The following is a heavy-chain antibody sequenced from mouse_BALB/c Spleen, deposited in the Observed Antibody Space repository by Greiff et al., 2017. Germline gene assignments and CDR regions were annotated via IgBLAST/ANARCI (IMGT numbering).Heavy chain of an antibody. CDR1: GYTFTSYW. CDR2: IDPSDSYT. Sequence: QVQLQPPGAELVKPGASVKMSFKASGYTFTSYWMHWVKQRPGQGLEWIGTIDPSDSYTSYNQKFKGKATLTVDTSSSTAYMQLSSLTSEDSAVYYCTRYYYGVDYWGQGTTLTVSS. J-gene: IGHJ2*01. D-gene: IGHD1-1*01. CDR3: TRYYYGVDY. V-gene: IGHV1S127*01.